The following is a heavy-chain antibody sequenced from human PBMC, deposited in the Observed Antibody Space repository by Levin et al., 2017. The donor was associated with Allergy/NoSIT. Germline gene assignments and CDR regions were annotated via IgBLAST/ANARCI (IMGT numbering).Heavy chain of an antibody. Sequence: PSETLSLTCTVSGGSITSYYWSWIRRPPGKGLEWIGYIYYSGSTNYNPSLTSRVTISVDTSKNQFSLNLSSVTAADTAVYYCARAGTATVVTLWGQGTLVTVSS. V-gene: IGHV4-59*01. CDR2: IYYSGST. D-gene: IGHD4-23*01. CDR3: ARAGTATVVTL. CDR1: GGSITSYY. J-gene: IGHJ4*02.